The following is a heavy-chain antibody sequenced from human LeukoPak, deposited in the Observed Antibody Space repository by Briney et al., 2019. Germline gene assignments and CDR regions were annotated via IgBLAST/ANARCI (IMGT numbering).Heavy chain of an antibody. D-gene: IGHD2/OR15-2a*01. CDR3: ARRNVVSFYYGMDV. CDR2: NSTYNGNT. CDR1: GYTFTSYG. V-gene: IGHV1-18*04. Sequence: ASVKVSCKASGYTFTSYGISWVRQAPGQGLEWMGWNSTYNGNTDYAQKLQGRVTMTTDTSTSTAYMELRSLRSDDTAVYYCARRNVVSFYYGMDVWGKGTTVAVSS. J-gene: IGHJ6*04.